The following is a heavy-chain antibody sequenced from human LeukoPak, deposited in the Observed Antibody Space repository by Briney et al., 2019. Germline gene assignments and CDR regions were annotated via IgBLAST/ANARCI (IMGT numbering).Heavy chain of an antibody. CDR3: ARDRFSRSGGSHPCDY. Sequence: PVKVSCKASGYTFTSYAISWVRQAPGQGLEWMGRIIPILGIANYAQKFQGRVTITADKSTSTAYMELSSLRSEDTAVYYCARDRFSRSGGSHPCDYWGQGTLVTVSS. J-gene: IGHJ4*02. D-gene: IGHD2-15*01. V-gene: IGHV1-69*04. CDR2: IIPILGIA. CDR1: GYTFTSYA.